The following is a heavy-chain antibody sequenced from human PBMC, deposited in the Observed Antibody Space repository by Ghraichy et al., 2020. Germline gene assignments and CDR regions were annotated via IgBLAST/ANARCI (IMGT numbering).Heavy chain of an antibody. CDR2: MEHSGGT. D-gene: IGHD5-24*01. CDR3: ARAATYNLDY. Sequence: TCAVSGASISDNWWSWVRQPPGKGLEWIGEMEHSGGTNYNPSLKSSITISVDTSMNQFSLRLSSVTAADTAVYYCARAATYNLDYWGQGTLVTVSS. CDR1: GASISDNW. J-gene: IGHJ4*02. V-gene: IGHV4-4*02.